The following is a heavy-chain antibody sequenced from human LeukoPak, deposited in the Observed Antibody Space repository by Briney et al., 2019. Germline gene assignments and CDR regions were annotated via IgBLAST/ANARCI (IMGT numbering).Heavy chain of an antibody. CDR1: GGSISSGSYY. CDR3: ARAPFYRGLPPCGFDP. CDR2: IYTSGST. D-gene: IGHD3-10*01. V-gene: IGHV4-61*02. J-gene: IGHJ5*02. Sequence: SETLSLTCTVSGGSISSGSYYWSWIRQPAGKGLEWIGRIYTSGSTNYNPSLKSRVTISVDTSKNQFSLKLSSVTAADTAVYYCARAPFYRGLPPCGFDPWGQGTLVTVSS.